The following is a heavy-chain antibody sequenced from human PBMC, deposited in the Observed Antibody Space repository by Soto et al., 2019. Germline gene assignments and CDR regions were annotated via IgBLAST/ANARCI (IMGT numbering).Heavy chain of an antibody. V-gene: IGHV1-18*01. CDR3: ARGRSWGARDFDN. CDR2: ISSYNGHT. J-gene: IGHJ4*02. D-gene: IGHD3-16*01. CDR1: GYIFNSYG. Sequence: QVQLVQSGGEVTRPGASVRVSCKASGYIFNSYGISWVRQAPGQGLEWMGWISSYNGHTDYARKFQGRVAMTTDISTNTVSMELRDLRSDDTAVYYCARGRSWGARDFDNWGQGTLVTVSS.